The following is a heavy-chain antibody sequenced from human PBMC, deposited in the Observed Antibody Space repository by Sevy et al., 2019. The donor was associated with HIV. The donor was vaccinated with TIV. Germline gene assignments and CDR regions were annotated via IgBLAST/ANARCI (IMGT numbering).Heavy chain of an antibody. J-gene: IGHJ4*02. CDR2: ISSNGDND. CDR3: AGGPAWELTSCLSH. D-gene: IGHD1-26*01. CDR1: GFTFRTYA. Sequence: GGSLRLSCAASGFTFRTYAFHWVRQAPGRGLEWIGLISSNGDNDLYANSVRGRFTISRDNSMNILYLKMTSLTPDDSAVYYCAGGPAWELTSCLSHWGQRTLVTVSS. V-gene: IGHV3-30-3*01.